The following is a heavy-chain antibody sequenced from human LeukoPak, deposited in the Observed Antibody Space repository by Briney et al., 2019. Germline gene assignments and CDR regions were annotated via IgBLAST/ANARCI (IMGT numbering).Heavy chain of an antibody. CDR3: ARDTIAAAMGFRTGFDP. CDR2: PYYRSKWYN. CDR1: GDSVSSNRAA. V-gene: IGHV6-1*01. J-gene: IGHJ5*02. Sequence: SQTLSLTCAISGDSVSSNRAAWSCIWQSPSRGLWWLGRPYYRSKWYNDYAVSVKSRITINPDTSKNQFSLQLNSVTPEDTAVYYCARDTIAAAMGFRTGFDPWGQGTLVTVSS. D-gene: IGHD6-13*01.